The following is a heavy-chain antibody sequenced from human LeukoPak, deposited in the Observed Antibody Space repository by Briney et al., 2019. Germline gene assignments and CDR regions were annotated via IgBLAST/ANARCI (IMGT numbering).Heavy chain of an antibody. Sequence: ASVKVSCKTSGYTFTDYYLHWVRQAPGQGLEWVGWTHPNTGATHHAQKFQGRLTMTRDTSISTVYMELTRLRSDDTAVYYCARDMGRYSGYDYDYWGQGTLVTAS. D-gene: IGHD5-12*01. CDR1: GYTFTDYY. V-gene: IGHV1-2*02. J-gene: IGHJ4*02. CDR2: THPNTGAT. CDR3: ARDMGRYSGYDYDY.